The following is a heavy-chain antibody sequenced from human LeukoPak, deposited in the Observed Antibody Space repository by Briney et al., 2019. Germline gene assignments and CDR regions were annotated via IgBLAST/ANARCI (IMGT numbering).Heavy chain of an antibody. J-gene: IGHJ5*02. D-gene: IGHD2-2*01. CDR2: SSGSGGRT. V-gene: IGHV3-23*01. CDR3: ARLGYQLLRDNWFDP. Sequence: GGSLRLSCAASGFTFSSYAMSWVRQAPGKGLEWVSASSGSGGRTYYADSVKGRFTISRDNSKNTLNLQMNSLRAEDTAVYYSARLGYQLLRDNWFDPWGQGTLVTVSS. CDR1: GFTFSSYA.